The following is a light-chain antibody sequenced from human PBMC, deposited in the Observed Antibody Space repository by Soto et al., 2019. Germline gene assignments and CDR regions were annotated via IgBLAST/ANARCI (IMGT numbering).Light chain of an antibody. CDR1: QSVSSSY. V-gene: IGKV3-20*01. Sequence: EIALTQSPGPLSLSPGERATLSCRASQSVSSSYLAWYQQKPGQAPRLLIYGASSRATGIPDRFSGSGSGTDFTLNISGLEPEDFAVYYCQQYGSSPYTFGQGTKLEIK. CDR2: GAS. CDR3: QQYGSSPYT. J-gene: IGKJ2*01.